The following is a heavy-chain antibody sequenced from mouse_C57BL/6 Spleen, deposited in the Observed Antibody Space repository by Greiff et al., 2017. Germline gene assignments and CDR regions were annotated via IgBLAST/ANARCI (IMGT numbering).Heavy chain of an antibody. CDR3: ARHYSNPFAY. CDR2: IDPSDSNT. CDR1: GYTFTSYW. V-gene: IGHV1-50*01. Sequence: QVQLQQPGAELVKPGASVKLSCKASGYTFTSYWMQWVKQRPGQGLEWIGEIDPSDSNTNYNQKFKGKATLTVDTSSSTAYMQFSSLTSEDSAVYYCARHYSNPFAYWGQGTLVTVSA. J-gene: IGHJ3*01. D-gene: IGHD2-5*01.